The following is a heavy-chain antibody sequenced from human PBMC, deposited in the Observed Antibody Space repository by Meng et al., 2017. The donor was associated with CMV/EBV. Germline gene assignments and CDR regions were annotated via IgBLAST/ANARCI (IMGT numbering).Heavy chain of an antibody. Sequence: ASVTVSCKASGYTFTSYYMHWVRQAPGKGLEWMGLINLSGGSTSYAQKFQGRVTMTRDTSTSTVYMELSSLRSEDTAVYYCARDFFSLEWLQYPPAPNWFDPWGQGTLVTVSS. CDR1: GYTFTSYY. J-gene: IGHJ5*02. CDR3: ARDFFSLEWLQYPPAPNWFDP. D-gene: IGHD3-3*01. V-gene: IGHV1-46*01. CDR2: INLSGGST.